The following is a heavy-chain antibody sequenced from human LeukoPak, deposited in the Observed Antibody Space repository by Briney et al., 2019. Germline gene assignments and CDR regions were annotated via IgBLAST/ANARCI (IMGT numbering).Heavy chain of an antibody. D-gene: IGHD3-10*01. CDR3: ARVGTAMVRGVMAYYFDY. V-gene: IGHV4-4*07. J-gene: IGHJ4*02. CDR2: IYTSGST. CDR1: SGSISSYY. Sequence: SETLSLTCTVSSGSISSYYWSWIRQPAGKGLEWIGRIYTSGSTNYNPSLKSRVTMSVDTSKNQFSLKLSSVTAADTAVYYCARVGTAMVRGVMAYYFDYWGQGTLVTVSS.